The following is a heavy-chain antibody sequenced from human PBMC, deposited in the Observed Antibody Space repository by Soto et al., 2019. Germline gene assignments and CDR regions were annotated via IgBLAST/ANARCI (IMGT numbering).Heavy chain of an antibody. J-gene: IGHJ6*03. V-gene: IGHV3-21*02. CDR3: VRDFGWYFRSGYMDV. CDR2: INEDSSYI. D-gene: IGHD3-3*01. CDR1: GFSFISYS. Sequence: EVQLVESGGGLVKPRGSLRLSCAASGFSFISYSMNWVRQAPGKGLEWVSSINEDSSYIYYAHSLRGRFTISRDNAKDSLYLQMNSLRAEDTAVYYCVRDFGWYFRSGYMDVWGDGATVTVSS.